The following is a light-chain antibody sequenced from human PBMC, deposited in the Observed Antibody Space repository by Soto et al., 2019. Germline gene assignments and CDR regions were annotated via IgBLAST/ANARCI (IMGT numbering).Light chain of an antibody. CDR3: CSYAGTYTYNYV. V-gene: IGLV2-11*01. CDR1: SSDVGGYNY. CDR2: DVS. J-gene: IGLJ1*01. Sequence: QSVLTQPRSVSGSPGQSVTISCTGTSSDVGGYNYVSWYQQHPGKAPKLMIYDVSKRPSGVPDRFSGSKSGNTASLTISGLQAEDKANYYCCSYAGTYTYNYVFGTGTKVTVL.